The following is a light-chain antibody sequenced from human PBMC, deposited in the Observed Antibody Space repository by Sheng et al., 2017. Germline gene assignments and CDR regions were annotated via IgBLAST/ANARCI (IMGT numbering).Light chain of an antibody. V-gene: IGKV3-15*01. CDR2: GAS. CDR3: QQRSDWSL. J-gene: IGKJ4*01. Sequence: EIVMTQSPATLSVSPGERATLSCRASQSVSTNLAWYQQKPGQPPRLLIYGASTRPTGIPARFSGSGSGTDFTLTISSLEPEDFAVYYCQQRSDWSLFGGGTKVEIK. CDR1: QSVSTN.